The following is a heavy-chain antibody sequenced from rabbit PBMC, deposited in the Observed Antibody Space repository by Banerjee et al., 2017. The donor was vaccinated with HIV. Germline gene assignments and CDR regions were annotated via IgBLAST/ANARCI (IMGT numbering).Heavy chain of an antibody. D-gene: IGHD8-1*01. Sequence: QEQLEESGGGLVKPEGSLTLTCTASGFSFSTSYWICWVRQAPGKGLEWIGCIDTGSGSSYYASWAKGRFTISKTSSTTVTLQMTSLTAADTATYFCARDSYVAGSGDWGGYFNLWGPGTLVTVS. CDR1: GFSFSTSYW. CDR2: IDTGSGSS. J-gene: IGHJ4*01. V-gene: IGHV1S45*01. CDR3: ARDSYVAGSGDWGGYFNL.